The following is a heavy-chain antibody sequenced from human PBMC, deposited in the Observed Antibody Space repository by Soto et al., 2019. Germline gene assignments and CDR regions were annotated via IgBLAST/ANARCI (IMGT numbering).Heavy chain of an antibody. Sequence: VGSLRLSCAASGFTFSSYAMSWVRQAPGKGLEWVSAISGSGGSTYYADSVKGRFTISRDNSKNTLYLQMNSLRAEDTAVYYCAKGSYDFWSGFVPRFYYYGMDVWGQGTTVTVSS. CDR3: AKGSYDFWSGFVPRFYYYGMDV. J-gene: IGHJ6*02. CDR2: ISGSGGST. V-gene: IGHV3-23*01. CDR1: GFTFSSYA. D-gene: IGHD3-3*01.